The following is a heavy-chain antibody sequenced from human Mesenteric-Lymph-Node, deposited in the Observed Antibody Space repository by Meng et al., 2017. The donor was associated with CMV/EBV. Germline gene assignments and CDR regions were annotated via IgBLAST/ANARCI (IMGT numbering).Heavy chain of an antibody. D-gene: IGHD2-15*01. CDR3: VRDRGYRGFYGMDV. CDR1: GFTFSNYV. CDR2: ISGDGITT. J-gene: IGHJ6*02. V-gene: IGHV3-74*01. Sequence: GGSLRLSCAASGFTFSNYVMSWVRQAPGKGLEWVSRISGDGITTNYADSVKGRFTISRDNAQNTLYLQMNSLRAEDTAVYYCVRDRGYRGFYGMDVWGQGTTVTVSS.